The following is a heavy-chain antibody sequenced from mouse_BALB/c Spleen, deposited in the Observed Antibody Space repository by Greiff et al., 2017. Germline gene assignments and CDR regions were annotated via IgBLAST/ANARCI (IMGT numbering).Heavy chain of an antibody. J-gene: IGHJ4*01. CDR2: ISSGGSYT. CDR1: GFTFSSYG. Sequence: EVKLMESGGDLVKPGGSLKLSCAASGFTFSSYGMSWVRQTPDKRLEWVATISSGGSYTYYPDSVKGRFTISRDNAKNTLYLQMSSLKSEDTAMYYCARHRRSYAMDYWGQGTSVTVSS. CDR3: ARHRRSYAMDY. V-gene: IGHV5-6*01.